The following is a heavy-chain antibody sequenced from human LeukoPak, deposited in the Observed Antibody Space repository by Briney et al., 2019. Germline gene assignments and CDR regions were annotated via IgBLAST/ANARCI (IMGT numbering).Heavy chain of an antibody. CDR3: ARELGSDYGGYSP. CDR1: GGSMRSDSSF. D-gene: IGHD4-23*01. V-gene: IGHV4-61*02. Sequence: TLSLTCSVSGGSMRSDSSFWSWIRQPAGKGLEWIGRIYATGNTNYNPSLERRVTISVDTSKNQFSLELTSVTAADTAVYYCARELGSDYGGYSPWGQGTLVTVSS. CDR2: IYATGNT. J-gene: IGHJ5*02.